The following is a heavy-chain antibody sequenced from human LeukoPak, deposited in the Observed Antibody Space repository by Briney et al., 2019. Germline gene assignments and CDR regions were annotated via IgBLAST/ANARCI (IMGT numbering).Heavy chain of an antibody. CDR1: GGTFSSYA. CDR3: ARDLSWGAEGYSGYDPPR. D-gene: IGHD5-12*01. V-gene: IGHV1-69*13. Sequence: SVKVSCKASGGTFSSYAISWVRQAPGQGLEWMGGIIPIFGTANYAQKFQGRVTITADESTSTAYMELSSLRSEDTAVYYCARDLSWGAEGYSGYDPPRWGQGTLVTVSS. J-gene: IGHJ4*02. CDR2: IIPIFGTA.